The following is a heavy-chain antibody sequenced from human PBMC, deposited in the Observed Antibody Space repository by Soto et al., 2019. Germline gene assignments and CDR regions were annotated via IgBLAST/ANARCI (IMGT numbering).Heavy chain of an antibody. CDR2: NYHSGTT. J-gene: IGHJ4*02. V-gene: IGHV4-59*01. CDR1: GGTISTYY. CDR3: VREAYIGYGHAIDH. D-gene: IGHD5-12*01. Sequence: ESLSLTCSVSGGTISTYYWSWIRQPPGKGLEWIGYNYHSGTTNYNPSLKSLVTISVDTSKNQFYLRLTSVTAADTDIYYCVREAYIGYGHAIDHWGQGILVTVSS.